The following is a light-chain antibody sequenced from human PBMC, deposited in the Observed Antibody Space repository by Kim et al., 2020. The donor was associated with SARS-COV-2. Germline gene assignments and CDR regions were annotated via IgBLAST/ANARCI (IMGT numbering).Light chain of an antibody. Sequence: SVRDRVTIPYRASKGISNYLVWYQQKPGKVPTVLIYPASTLQSGVPSRFSGSGSGTEFTLTISSLQPEDAATYYCQKYSTAPWTFGQGTKVDIK. CDR3: QKYSTAPWT. CDR1: KGISNY. CDR2: PAS. J-gene: IGKJ1*01. V-gene: IGKV1-27*01.